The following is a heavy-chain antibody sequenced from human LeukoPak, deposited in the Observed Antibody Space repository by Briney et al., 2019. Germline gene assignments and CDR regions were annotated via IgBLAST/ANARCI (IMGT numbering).Heavy chain of an antibody. CDR1: GYSLTTYY. V-gene: IGHV1-46*01. Sequence: GASVKVSCKASGYSLTTYYMHWVRQAPGQGLEWMAIINPSGGSTSYAQKFQGRVTMTRDTSTSTVYMELSSLRSEDTAVYYCARERLRQDGMDYGMDVWGQGTTVTVSS. D-gene: IGHD1-1*01. CDR2: INPSGGST. CDR3: ARERLRQDGMDYGMDV. J-gene: IGHJ6*02.